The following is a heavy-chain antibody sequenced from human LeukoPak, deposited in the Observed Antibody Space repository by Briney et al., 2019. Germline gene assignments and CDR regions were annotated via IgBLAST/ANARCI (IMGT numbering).Heavy chain of an antibody. J-gene: IGHJ4*02. V-gene: IGHV3-11*04. CDR3: ARDTRQWLLMGYFDY. D-gene: IGHD6-19*01. CDR1: GFTFSDYY. CDR2: ISSSGSTI. Sequence: KTGGSLSLSCAASGFTFSDYYMSWLRQAPGKGLEWVSYISSSGSTIYYADSVKGRFTISRDNAKNSLYLQMNSLRAEDTAVYYCARDTRQWLLMGYFDYWGQGTLVTVSS.